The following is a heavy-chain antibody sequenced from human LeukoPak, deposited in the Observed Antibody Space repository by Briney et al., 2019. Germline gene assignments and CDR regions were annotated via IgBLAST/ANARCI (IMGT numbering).Heavy chain of an antibody. J-gene: IGHJ4*02. V-gene: IGHV3-30-3*01. CDR3: ARAAEIAVAGPSDY. CDR2: ISYDGSNK. D-gene: IGHD6-19*01. Sequence: GGSLRLSCAASGFTFSSYAMHWVRQAPGKGLEWVAVISYDGSNKYYADSVKGRFTISRDNSKNTLYLQMNSLRAEDTAVYYCARAAEIAVAGPSDYWGQGTLVTVSS. CDR1: GFTFSSYA.